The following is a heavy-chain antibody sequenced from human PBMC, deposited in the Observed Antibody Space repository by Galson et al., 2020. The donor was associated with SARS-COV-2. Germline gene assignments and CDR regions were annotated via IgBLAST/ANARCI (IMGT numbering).Heavy chain of an antibody. V-gene: IGHV4-39*01. Sequence: SETLSLTCTVSAGAIRSRNYYWGWIRQPHGRRLEWIGSIYYGGGTHYSPSLKSRVTISVDRTKNQFSLKLNSVTAADTAVYYCARHYVIEDAFDMWGRGTMVTVSS. J-gene: IGHJ3*02. CDR3: ARHYVIEDAFDM. D-gene: IGHD3-10*02. CDR1: AGAIRSRNYY. CDR2: IYYGGGT.